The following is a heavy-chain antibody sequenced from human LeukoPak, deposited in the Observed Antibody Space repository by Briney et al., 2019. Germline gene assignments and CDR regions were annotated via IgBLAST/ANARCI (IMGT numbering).Heavy chain of an antibody. J-gene: IGHJ4*02. V-gene: IGHV3-7*01. CDR1: GFTFSSYW. Sequence: GGSLRLSCAASGFTFSSYWMSWVRQAPGKGLEWVANIKQDGSEKYYVDSVKGRFTISRDNAKNSLYLQMNSLRAEDTAVYYCARDPPHFQSGDPGRVDYWGQGTLVTVSS. CDR3: ARDPPHFQSGDPGRVDY. CDR2: IKQDGSEK. D-gene: IGHD2-21*02.